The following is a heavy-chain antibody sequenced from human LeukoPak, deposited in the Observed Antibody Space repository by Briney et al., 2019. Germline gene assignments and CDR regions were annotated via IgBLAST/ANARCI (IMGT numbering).Heavy chain of an antibody. CDR2: ISAYNGNT. V-gene: IGHV1-18*01. J-gene: IGHJ4*02. CDR1: GYTFTSYG. CDR3: ARVDDYVWEKDY. Sequence: DSVKVSCKASGYTFTSYGISWVRQAPGQGLEWMGWISAYNGNTNYAQKLQGRVTMTTDTSTSTAYMELRSLRSDDTAVYYCARVDDYVWEKDYWGQGTLVTVSS. D-gene: IGHD3-16*01.